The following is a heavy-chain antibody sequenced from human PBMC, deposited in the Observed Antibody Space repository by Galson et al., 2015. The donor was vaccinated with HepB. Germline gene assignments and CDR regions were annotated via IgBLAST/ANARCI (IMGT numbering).Heavy chain of an antibody. Sequence: CLRLPCAASGFTFSSYSMNWVRQAPGKGLEWVSYISSSSSTIYYADSVKGRFTISRDNAKNSLYLQMNSLRDEDTAVYYCAREGYDFWSGYYNKYYFDYWGQGTLVTVSS. D-gene: IGHD3-3*01. V-gene: IGHV3-48*02. CDR1: GFTFSSYS. CDR3: AREGYDFWSGYYNKYYFDY. J-gene: IGHJ4*02. CDR2: ISSSSSTI.